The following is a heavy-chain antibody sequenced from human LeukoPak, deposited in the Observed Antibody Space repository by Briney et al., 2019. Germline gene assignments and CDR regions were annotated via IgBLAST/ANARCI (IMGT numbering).Heavy chain of an antibody. CDR3: ARRDDFDV. Sequence: PGGSLRLSCAASGFIFSAYHMNWVRQAPGKGLEWVSFISRDSTVICYADSVKGRFSVSRDNARNSMSLQMNSLRGDDTAVYYCARRDDFDVWGQGTMVTVSS. CDR2: ISRDSTVI. J-gene: IGHJ3*01. CDR1: GFIFSAYH. V-gene: IGHV3-48*01.